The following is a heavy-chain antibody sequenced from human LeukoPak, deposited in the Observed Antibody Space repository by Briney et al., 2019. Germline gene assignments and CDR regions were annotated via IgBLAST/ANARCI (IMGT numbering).Heavy chain of an antibody. V-gene: IGHV1-18*01. Sequence: ASVKVSCKASGYTFTSYGISWVRQAPGQGLEWMGWISAYNGNTNYAQKLQGRVTMTTDTSTSTAYMELRSLRSDDTAVYYCARVRRWIYYDSSGYYFSNWFDPWGQETLVTVSS. CDR3: ARVRRWIYYDSSGYYFSNWFDP. D-gene: IGHD3-22*01. J-gene: IGHJ5*02. CDR1: GYTFTSYG. CDR2: ISAYNGNT.